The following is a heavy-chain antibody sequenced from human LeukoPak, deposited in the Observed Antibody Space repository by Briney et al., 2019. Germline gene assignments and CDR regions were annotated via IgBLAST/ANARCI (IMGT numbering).Heavy chain of an antibody. V-gene: IGHV1-2*02. J-gene: IGHJ6*03. Sequence: GASVKVSCKASGYTFTGYYMHWVRQAPGQGLEWMGWINPNSGGTNYAQKFQGRVTMTRDTSISTAYMELSRLRSDDTAVYYCARGQDGYSSGRYDSYYHYYMDVWGKGTTVTISS. CDR1: GYTFTGYY. D-gene: IGHD6-19*01. CDR3: ARGQDGYSSGRYDSYYHYYMDV. CDR2: INPNSGGT.